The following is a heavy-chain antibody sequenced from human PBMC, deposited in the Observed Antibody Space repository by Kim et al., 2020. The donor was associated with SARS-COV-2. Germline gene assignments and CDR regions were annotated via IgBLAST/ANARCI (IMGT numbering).Heavy chain of an antibody. CDR3: ARDRSCSGGSCWGT. CDR2: IYSGGST. Sequence: GGSLRLSCTASGFSVTSNFMTWVRQAPGKGLEWVSLIYSGGSTYYADSVKGRFTISRDNSKNTHYLQMNSLRADDTAGYYWARDRSCSGGSCWGTWGQGTLVTVS. J-gene: IGHJ4*02. CDR1: GFSVTSNF. D-gene: IGHD2-15*01. V-gene: IGHV3-53*01.